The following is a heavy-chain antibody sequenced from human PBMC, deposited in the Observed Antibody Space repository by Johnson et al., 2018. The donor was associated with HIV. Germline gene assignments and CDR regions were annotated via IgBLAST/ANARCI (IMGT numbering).Heavy chain of an antibody. CDR3: ARDRGYWDAFDI. Sequence: VQLVESGGGVVRPGGSLRLSCAASGFTFDDYGMSWVRQVTGKGLVWVSDINWNGGSTGYADSVKGRFTISRDNAKKSLYLQMNSLRAEDTAVYYCARDRGYWDAFDIWGQGTMVTVSS. CDR1: GFTFDDYG. V-gene: IGHV3-20*04. J-gene: IGHJ3*02. CDR2: INWNGGST. D-gene: IGHD3-22*01.